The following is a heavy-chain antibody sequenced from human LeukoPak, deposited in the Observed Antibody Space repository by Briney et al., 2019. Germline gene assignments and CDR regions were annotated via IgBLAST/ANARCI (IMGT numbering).Heavy chain of an antibody. D-gene: IGHD5-12*01. CDR1: GYTFTSYD. CDR3: ARGPIVATIPRYYYMDV. CDR2: MNPNSGNT. Sequence: GASVKVSCKASGYTFTSYDINWVRQATGQGLEWMGWMNPNSGNTGYAQKFQGRVTMTRNTSISTAYMELSSLRPEDTAVYYCARGPIVATIPRYYYMDVWGKGTTVTVSS. V-gene: IGHV1-8*01. J-gene: IGHJ6*03.